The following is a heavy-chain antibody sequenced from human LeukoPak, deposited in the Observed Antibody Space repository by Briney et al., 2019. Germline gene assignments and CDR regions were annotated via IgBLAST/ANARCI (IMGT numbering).Heavy chain of an antibody. J-gene: IGHJ4*02. CDR2: ISGSGGST. CDR1: GFTFSSYA. CDR3: AMADYYDSSGQY. Sequence: GGSLRLSCAASGFTFSSYAMSWVRQAPGKGLEWVSAISGSGGSTYYADSVKDRFTISRDNSKNTLYLQMNSLRAEDTAVYYCAMADYYDSSGQYWGQGTLVTVSS. D-gene: IGHD3-22*01. V-gene: IGHV3-23*01.